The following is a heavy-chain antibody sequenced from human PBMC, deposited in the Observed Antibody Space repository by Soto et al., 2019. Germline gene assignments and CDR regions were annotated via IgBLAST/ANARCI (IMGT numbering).Heavy chain of an antibody. CDR3: ARDPVVAATTNWFDP. J-gene: IGHJ5*01. V-gene: IGHV3-30-3*01. CDR2: ISYDGSNK. Sequence: QVQLVDSGGGVVQPGRSLRLSCAASGFTFSSYAMHWVRQAPGKGLEWVAVISYDGSNKYYADSVKGRFTISRDNSKNKLYLQMNSLRAEATAVYYCARDPVVAATTNWFDPWGQGTLVTVSS. CDR1: GFTFSSYA. D-gene: IGHD2-15*01.